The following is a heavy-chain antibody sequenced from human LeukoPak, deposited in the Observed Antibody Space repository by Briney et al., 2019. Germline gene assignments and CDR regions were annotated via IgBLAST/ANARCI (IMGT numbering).Heavy chain of an antibody. CDR2: ISAYNGNT. V-gene: IGHV1-18*04. D-gene: IGHD2-2*02. CDR3: ARTDCSSTSCYNGGNNWFDP. J-gene: IGHJ5*02. CDR1: GYTFTDYY. Sequence: ASVKVSCKASGYTFTDYYMEWVRQAPGQGLEWMGWISAYNGNTNCAQKLQGRVTMTTDTSTSTAYMELRSLRSDDTAVYYCARTDCSSTSCYNGGNNWFDPWGQGTLVTVSS.